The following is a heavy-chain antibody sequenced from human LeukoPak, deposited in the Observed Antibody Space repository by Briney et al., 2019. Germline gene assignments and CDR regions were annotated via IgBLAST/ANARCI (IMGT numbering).Heavy chain of an antibody. V-gene: IGHV3-30*02. CDR3: AKEIYYDSSAFFDY. Sequence: GGSLRLSCAASGFTFSNYGMHWVRQAPGKGLEWVAVIWDDGSNEYYADSVKGRFTISRDNSKNTLYLQMNSLRTEDTAVYFCAKEIYYDSSAFFDYWGQGTLVTVSS. CDR1: GFTFSNYG. J-gene: IGHJ4*02. D-gene: IGHD3-22*01. CDR2: IWDDGSNE.